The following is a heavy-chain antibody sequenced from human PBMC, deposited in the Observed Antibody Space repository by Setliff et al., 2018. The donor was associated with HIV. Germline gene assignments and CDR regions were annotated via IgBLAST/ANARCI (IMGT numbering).Heavy chain of an antibody. J-gene: IGHJ4*02. V-gene: IGHV3-72*01. CDR2: VRKKGNSYTT. CDR1: GFTFSNSW. CDR3: SRGGFDDLLTGPFSPNFGY. D-gene: IGHD3-9*01. Sequence: GGSLRLSCAASGFTFSNSWMAWVRQAPGKGLEWVGRVRKKGNSYTTEYAASVKGRFTISRDDSKSIVYVQMNSLKTEDTAVYFCSRGGFDDLLTGPFSPNFGYWGQGALVTVSS.